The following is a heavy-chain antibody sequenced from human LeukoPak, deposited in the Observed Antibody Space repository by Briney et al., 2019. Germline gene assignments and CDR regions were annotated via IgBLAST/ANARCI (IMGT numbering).Heavy chain of an antibody. CDR2: IKQDGSEK. CDR1: GFTFSSYW. J-gene: IGHJ4*02. D-gene: IGHD3-10*01. Sequence: PGGSLRLSCAASGFTFSSYWMSWVRQAPGKGLEWVANIKQDGSEKYYVDSVKGRFTISRDNAKNSLYLQMNSLRAEDTAVYYCARESRQDYYGSGSYTHFDYWGQGTLVTVSS. CDR3: ARESRQDYYGSGSYTHFDY. V-gene: IGHV3-7*01.